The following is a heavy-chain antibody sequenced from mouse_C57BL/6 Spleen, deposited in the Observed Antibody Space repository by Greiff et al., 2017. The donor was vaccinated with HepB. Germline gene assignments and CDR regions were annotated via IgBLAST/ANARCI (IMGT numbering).Heavy chain of an antibody. D-gene: IGHD2-4*01. J-gene: IGHJ2*01. CDR1: GFTFSSYA. CDR3: AIDPDYDY. V-gene: IGHV5-4*01. Sequence: EVKLMESGGGLVKPGGSLKLSCAASGFTFSSYAMSWVRQTPEKRLEWVATISDGGSYTYYPDNVKGRFTISRDNAKNNLYLQMSHLKSEDTAMYYCAIDPDYDYWGQGTTLTVSS. CDR2: ISDGGSYT.